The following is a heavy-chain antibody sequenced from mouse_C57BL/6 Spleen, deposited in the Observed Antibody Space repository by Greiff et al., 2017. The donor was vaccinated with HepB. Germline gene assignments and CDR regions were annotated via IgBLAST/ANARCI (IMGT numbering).Heavy chain of an antibody. J-gene: IGHJ3*01. V-gene: IGHV5-17*01. CDR3: ASFNWDWFAY. CDR1: GFTFSDYG. D-gene: IGHD4-1*01. CDR2: ISSGSSTI. Sequence: EVQLVESGGGLVKPGGSLKLSCAASGFTFSDYGMHWVRQAPEKGLEWVAYISSGSSTIYYADTVKGRFTISRDNAKNTLFLQMTSLRSEDTAMYYCASFNWDWFAYWGQVTLVTVSA.